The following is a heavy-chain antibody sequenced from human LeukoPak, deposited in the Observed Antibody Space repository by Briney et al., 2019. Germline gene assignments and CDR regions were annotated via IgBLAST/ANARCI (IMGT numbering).Heavy chain of an antibody. V-gene: IGHV4-39*07. CDR3: ARIGREPRPNWFDP. D-gene: IGHD1-14*01. CDR2: IYYNGFT. Sequence: SETLSLTCTVSGGSISRSSYYWGWFRQPPGQGLEWIAYIYYNGFTQYTPSLRSRVTISGDTSKNQFSLKLSSVTAADTAVYYCARIGREPRPNWFDPWGQGTLVIVSS. J-gene: IGHJ5*02. CDR1: GGSISRSSYY.